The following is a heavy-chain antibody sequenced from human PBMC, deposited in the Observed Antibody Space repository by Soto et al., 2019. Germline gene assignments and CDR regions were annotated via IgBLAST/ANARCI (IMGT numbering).Heavy chain of an antibody. D-gene: IGHD6-19*01. J-gene: IGHJ4*02. CDR2: IYHSGST. CDR3: AIYPGYRRAWYLYYLDN. Sequence: VAEGKSGGSGWWSRIKKHPGKGLEWIGEIYHSGSTNYNPSLKSRVTISVDKSKNQFSLKLSSVTAADTAVYYCAIYPGYRRAWYLYYLDNPGQAT. V-gene: IGHV4-4*02. CDR1: EGKSGGSGW.